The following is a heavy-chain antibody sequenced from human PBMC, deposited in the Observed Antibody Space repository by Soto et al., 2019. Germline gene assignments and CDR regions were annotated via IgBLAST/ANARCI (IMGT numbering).Heavy chain of an antibody. CDR3: ARHACSSTSCYDVRYFDY. V-gene: IGHV4-39*01. CDR1: GGSISSSGYY. J-gene: IGHJ4*02. D-gene: IGHD2-2*01. Sequence: SETLSLTCAVSGGSISSSGYYWGWIRQPPGKGLEWIGSIYYSGSTYYNPSLKSRVTISVDTSKNQFSLNLTSVTAADTAVYYCARHACSSTSCYDVRYFDYWGQGTLVTVS. CDR2: IYYSGST.